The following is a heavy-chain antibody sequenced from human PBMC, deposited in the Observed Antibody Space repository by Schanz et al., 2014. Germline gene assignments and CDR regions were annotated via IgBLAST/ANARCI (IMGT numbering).Heavy chain of an antibody. J-gene: IGHJ6*02. V-gene: IGHV3-48*02. CDR1: GFTFFTYN. CDR3: SPPHPHRGVTGYYNDV. Sequence: EVYLVESGGGLVQPGGSLRLSCAASGFTFFTYNMNWVRQAPGRGLEWVSYISSSSTTMYYADSVKGRFTISRDNAKXXXXLQMTSLRDXXXXXXXXSPPHPHRGVTGYYNDVWGQGTTVTVSS. D-gene: IGHD3-9*01. CDR2: ISSSSTTM.